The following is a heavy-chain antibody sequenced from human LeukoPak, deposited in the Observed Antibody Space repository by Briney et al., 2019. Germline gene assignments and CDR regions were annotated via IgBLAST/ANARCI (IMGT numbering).Heavy chain of an antibody. V-gene: IGHV3-48*03. Sequence: GGSLRLSCAISGFTFSGCELTWVRQAPGKGLEWISYISRSGNTIYYADSVKGRFTTSRDNAKNSLYLQMNSPRVEDTAVYYCARDFGGYNEPDFDYWGQGTLVTVSS. J-gene: IGHJ4*02. CDR3: ARDFGGYNEPDFDY. CDR2: ISRSGNTI. CDR1: GFTFSGCE. D-gene: IGHD5-24*01.